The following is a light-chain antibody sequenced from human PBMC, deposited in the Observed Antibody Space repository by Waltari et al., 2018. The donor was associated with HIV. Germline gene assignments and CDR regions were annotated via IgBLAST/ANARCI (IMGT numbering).Light chain of an antibody. CDR1: QGIGGW. V-gene: IGKV1D-16*01. CDR2: AAS. CDR3: QRYNRYPS. Sequence: DIQMTHSPSSLSASVGGRVTRSCRASQGIGGWVAWYQQKPGKDPKPLIYAASRLQNWVPSRSSARGVGTEFSLNIRNLQPEDFATYFCQRYNRYPSFGGGTKVEMK. J-gene: IGKJ4*01.